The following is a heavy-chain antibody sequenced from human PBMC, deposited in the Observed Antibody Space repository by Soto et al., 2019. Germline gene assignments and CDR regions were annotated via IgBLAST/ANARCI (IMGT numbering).Heavy chain of an antibody. CDR3: AAYDSEGYFDY. J-gene: IGHJ4*02. V-gene: IGHV4-59*03. Sequence: SETLSLTCSVFGDSITNFHWSRIRQPPGKGLEWIGYVYFSGSTKYNPSLKSRVIMSIDTSKNEFSLKLTSVTAADSAAYFCAAYDSEGYFDYWGQGALVAVSS. CDR2: VYFSGST. CDR1: GDSITNFH. D-gene: IGHD3-9*01.